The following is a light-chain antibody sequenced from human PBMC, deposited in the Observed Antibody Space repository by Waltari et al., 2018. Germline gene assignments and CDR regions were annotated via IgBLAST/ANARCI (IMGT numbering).Light chain of an antibody. CDR3: SSYTSSFIYV. Sequence: QSALTQPASVSGSPGQSITIPCTGTSSDVGGYTYVSWYQQHPAKAPKHMIYDVSNRPPGVSNRFSGSTSGNTASLTISGLQAEDEADYYCSSYTSSFIYVFGIGTKVTVL. J-gene: IGLJ1*01. CDR2: DVS. V-gene: IGLV2-14*03. CDR1: SSDVGGYTY.